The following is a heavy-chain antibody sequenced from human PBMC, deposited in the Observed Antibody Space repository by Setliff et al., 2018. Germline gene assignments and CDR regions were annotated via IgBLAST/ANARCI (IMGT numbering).Heavy chain of an antibody. J-gene: IGHJ4*02. V-gene: IGHV1-2*02. CDR1: GYTFTGYF. CDR2: INPNKDVT. Sequence: ASVKVSCKASGYTFTGYFIHWLRQAPGQGLEWLGWINPNKDVTKYAQKFQDRILMTKDTSLNTVYMELRSLRSDDTVLYYCARDGSAVFYEHWGQGSLVTVSS. CDR3: ARDGSAVFYEH. D-gene: IGHD1-26*01.